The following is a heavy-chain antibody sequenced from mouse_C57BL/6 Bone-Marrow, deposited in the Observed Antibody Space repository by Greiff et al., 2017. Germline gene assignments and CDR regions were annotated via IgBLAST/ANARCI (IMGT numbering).Heavy chain of an antibody. CDR3: ARHGVRSPRGYFDY. CDR2: ISSGGSYT. J-gene: IGHJ2*01. CDR1: GFTFSSYG. Sequence: EVQRVESGGDLVKPGGSLKLSCAASGFTFSSYGMSWVRQTPDKRLEWVATISSGGSYTYYPDSVKGRFTISRDNAKNTLYLQMSSLKSEDTAMYYCARHGVRSPRGYFDYWGQGTTLTVSS. D-gene: IGHD2-13*01. V-gene: IGHV5-6*01.